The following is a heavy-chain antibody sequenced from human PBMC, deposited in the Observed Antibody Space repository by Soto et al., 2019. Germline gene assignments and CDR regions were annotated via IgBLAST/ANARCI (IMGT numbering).Heavy chain of an antibody. Sequence: QVQLVESGGGVVQPGRSLRLSCAASGFTFSSYGMHWVRQAPGKGLEWVAVIWYDGSNKYYADSVKGRFTISRDNSKNTLYLQMNSLRAEDTAVYYCAGAYSGYDFYYYYGMDVWGQGTTVTVSS. CDR1: GFTFSSYG. D-gene: IGHD5-12*01. J-gene: IGHJ6*02. CDR2: IWYDGSNK. V-gene: IGHV3-33*01. CDR3: AGAYSGYDFYYYYGMDV.